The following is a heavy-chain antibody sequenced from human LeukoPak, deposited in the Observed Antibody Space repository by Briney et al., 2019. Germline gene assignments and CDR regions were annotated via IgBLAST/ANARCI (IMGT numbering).Heavy chain of an antibody. J-gene: IGHJ4*02. CDR3: ARVDDPGYYFDY. Sequence: PSETLSLTCTVSGGSIGSYYWSWIRQPPGKGLEWIGYIYYSGSTNSGSTNYNPSLKSRLTISVDTSKDQFSLKLTSVTAADTAVYYCARVDDPGYYFDYWGQGTLVTVSS. V-gene: IGHV4-59*01. D-gene: IGHD2-2*03. CDR1: GGSIGSYY. CDR2: IYYSGSTNSGST.